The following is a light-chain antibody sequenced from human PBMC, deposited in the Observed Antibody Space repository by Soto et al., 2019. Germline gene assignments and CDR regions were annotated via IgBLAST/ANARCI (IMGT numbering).Light chain of an antibody. CDR2: GAS. V-gene: IGKV3-15*01. CDR3: QQYNNWLPYT. Sequence: EIVMTQSPATLSXSXGXXXXXXXRAXQSVSSNLAWYQKKPGQAPRPLIYGASTRATGIPARFSGSGSGTEFTLTISSLQSEDFAVYYCQQYNNWLPYTFGQGTKLEIK. CDR1: QSVSSN. J-gene: IGKJ2*01.